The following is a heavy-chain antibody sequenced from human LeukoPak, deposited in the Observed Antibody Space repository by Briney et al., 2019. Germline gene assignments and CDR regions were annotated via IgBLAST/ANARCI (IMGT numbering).Heavy chain of an antibody. J-gene: IGHJ4*02. D-gene: IGHD3-10*01. CDR3: ARELTALLWFGELGY. V-gene: IGHV3-30*04. CDR2: MSYDGDNK. Sequence: GGSLRLSCAASGFTFSSYAMHWVRQAPGNGLEWVAVMSYDGDNKFYAASVKGRFTISRDNSKNALYLQMHSLRAEDTAVYYCARELTALLWFGELGYWGQGTLVTVSS. CDR1: GFTFSSYA.